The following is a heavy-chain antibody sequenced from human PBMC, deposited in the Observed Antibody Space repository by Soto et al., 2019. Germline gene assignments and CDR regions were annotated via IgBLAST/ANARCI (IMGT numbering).Heavy chain of an antibody. V-gene: IGHV4-31*03. CDR2: IYYSGST. CDR3: ARGSRVIRGSGSLDYYYYYMDV. D-gene: IGHD3-10*01. J-gene: IGHJ6*03. Sequence: ASETLSLTCTVSGGSISSGGYYWSWIRQHPGKGLEWIGYIYYSGSTYYNPSLKSRVTISVDTSKNQFSLKLSSVTAADTAVYYCARGSRVIRGSGSLDYYYYYMDVWGKGTTVTVSS. CDR1: GGSISSGGYY.